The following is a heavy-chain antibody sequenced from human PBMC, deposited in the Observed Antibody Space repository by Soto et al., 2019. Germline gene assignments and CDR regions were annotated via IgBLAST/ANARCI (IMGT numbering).Heavy chain of an antibody. CDR2: ISSAVNT. CDR3: AKQVRDGTSSPYYFDY. J-gene: IGHJ4*02. Sequence: HPGGSLRLSCAGCGFTFSNYAMSWVRQATGKGLEWVSAISSAVNTYYADSVKGRFTISRDNSKNTLSLQMNSLRAEDTAVYYCAKQVRDGTSSPYYFDYWGQGTLVTVSS. CDR1: GFTFSNYA. D-gene: IGHD6-6*01. V-gene: IGHV3-23*01.